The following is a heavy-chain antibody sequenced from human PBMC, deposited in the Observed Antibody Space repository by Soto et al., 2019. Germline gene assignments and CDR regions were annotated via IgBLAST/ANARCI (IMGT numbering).Heavy chain of an antibody. CDR2: IKEDGRTT. Sequence: GGSLRLSCAASGFTFSKYWMTWVRQAPGKGQEWMANIKEDGRTTFYADSVKGRFTISRDNPEKTLYLQMNSLRAEDTAVYYCARDAYSSSWYEGLDYWGQGTLVTVSS. J-gene: IGHJ4*02. CDR3: ARDAYSSSWYEGLDY. D-gene: IGHD6-13*01. V-gene: IGHV3-7*01. CDR1: GFTFSKYW.